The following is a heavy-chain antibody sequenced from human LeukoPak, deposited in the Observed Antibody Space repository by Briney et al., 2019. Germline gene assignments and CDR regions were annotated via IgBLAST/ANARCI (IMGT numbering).Heavy chain of an antibody. CDR3: ARGLTYYYDSSGLI. D-gene: IGHD3-22*01. J-gene: IGHJ4*02. CDR2: ISSSGSTI. V-gene: IGHV3-11*01. CDR1: GFTFSDYY. Sequence: GGSLRLSCAAPGFTFSDYYMSWIRQAPGKGLEWVSYISSSGSTIYYADSVKGRFTISRDNAKNSLYLQMNSLRAEDTAVYYCARGLTYYYDSSGLIWGQGTLVTASS.